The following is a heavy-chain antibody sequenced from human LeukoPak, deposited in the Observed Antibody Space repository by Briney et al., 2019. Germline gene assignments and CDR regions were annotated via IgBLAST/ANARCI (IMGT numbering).Heavy chain of an antibody. J-gene: IGHJ2*01. CDR3: ARELLRYFDL. V-gene: IGHV3-21*01. Sequence: GGSLRLSCAASGFTFSSYSMNWVRQAPGKGLEWVSSISSSSSYIYYADSVKGRFTISRDSAKNSLYLQMNSLRAEDTAVYYCARELLRYFDLWGCGTLVTVSS. D-gene: IGHD2-15*01. CDR1: GFTFSSYS. CDR2: ISSSSSYI.